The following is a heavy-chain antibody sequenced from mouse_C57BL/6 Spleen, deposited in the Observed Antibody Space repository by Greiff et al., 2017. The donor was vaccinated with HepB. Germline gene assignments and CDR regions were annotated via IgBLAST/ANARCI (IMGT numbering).Heavy chain of an antibody. J-gene: IGHJ4*01. CDR2: IHPNSGST. CDR3: ARSLITTVVGAMDY. V-gene: IGHV1-64*01. Sequence: VQLKQPGAELVKPGASVKLSCKASGYTFTSYWMHWVKQRPGQGLEWIGMIHPNSGSTNYNEKFKSKATLTVDKSSSTAYMQLSSLTSEDSAVYYCARSLITTVVGAMDYWGQGTSVTVSS. D-gene: IGHD1-1*01. CDR1: GYTFTSYW.